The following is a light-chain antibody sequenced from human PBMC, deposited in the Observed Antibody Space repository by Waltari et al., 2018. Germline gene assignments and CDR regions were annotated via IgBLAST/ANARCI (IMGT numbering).Light chain of an antibody. CDR1: QSISNH. J-gene: IGKJ1*01. CDR3: QESYSLSWT. Sequence: DIQMTQSPSSLSASVGDRVTITCRASQSISNHLNWYHQKPGKAPKLLNYAASSLQSGVPSRFRGSSSGTDFTLTISSLQLEDAATYYCQESYSLSWTFGQGTKVEIK. CDR2: AAS. V-gene: IGKV1-39*01.